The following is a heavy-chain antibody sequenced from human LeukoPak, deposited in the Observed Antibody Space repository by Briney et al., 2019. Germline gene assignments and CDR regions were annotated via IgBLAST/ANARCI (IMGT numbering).Heavy chain of an antibody. CDR2: IIPIFGTA. CDR3: ARDCSGGSCYFY. J-gene: IGHJ4*02. D-gene: IGHD2-15*01. CDR1: GGTFSSYA. V-gene: IGHV1-69*13. Sequence: SVKDSCKASGGTFSSYAISWVRQAPGQGLEWMGGIIPIFGTANYAQKFQGRVTITADESTSTAYMELSSLRSEDTAVYYCARDCSGGSCYFYWGQGTLVTVSS.